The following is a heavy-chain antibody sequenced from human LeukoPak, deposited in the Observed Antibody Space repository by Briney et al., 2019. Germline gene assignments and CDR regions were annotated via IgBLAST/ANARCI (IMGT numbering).Heavy chain of an antibody. V-gene: IGHV3-48*04. Sequence: GGSLRLSCAASGFTFSSYSMTWVRQAPGKGLGWVSYISSSSSTIYYADSVKGRFTISRDNAKNSLYLQMNSLRAEDTAVYYCARDGEYQLRTCDYWGQGTLVTVSS. CDR3: ARDGEYQLRTCDY. CDR2: ISSSSSTI. J-gene: IGHJ4*02. D-gene: IGHD2-2*01. CDR1: GFTFSSYS.